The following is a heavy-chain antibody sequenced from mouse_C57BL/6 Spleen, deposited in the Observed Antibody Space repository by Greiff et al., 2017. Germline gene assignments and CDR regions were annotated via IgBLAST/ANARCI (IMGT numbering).Heavy chain of an antibody. CDR3: ERSITTVVSTGVYFDY. CDR1: GYTFTSYW. J-gene: IGHJ2*01. V-gene: IGHV1-64*01. CDR2: IHPNSGST. D-gene: IGHD1-1*01. Sequence: QVQLQQPGAELVKPGASVKLSCKASGYTFTSYWMHWVKQRPGQGLEWIGMIHPNSGSTNYNEKFKSKATLTVDKSSSTAYMQLSSLTSGYSAVYYCERSITTVVSTGVYFDYWGQGTTLTVSS.